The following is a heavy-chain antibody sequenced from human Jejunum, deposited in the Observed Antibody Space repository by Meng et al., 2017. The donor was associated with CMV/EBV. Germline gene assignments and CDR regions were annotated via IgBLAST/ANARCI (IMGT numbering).Heavy chain of an antibody. D-gene: IGHD1-14*01. CDR1: GFTFSTNS. CDR2: IYGDCRGR. CDR3: AKDKTPDGLFNFDF. J-gene: IGHJ4*02. V-gene: IGHV3-23*03. Sequence: SGFTFSTNSISGVRQAPGKGMEGVSIIYGDCRGRYDADAVKGRCTISRDNYRNTVYLQMNSLRADDTAVYYCAKDKTPDGLFNFDFWGRGTQVTVSS.